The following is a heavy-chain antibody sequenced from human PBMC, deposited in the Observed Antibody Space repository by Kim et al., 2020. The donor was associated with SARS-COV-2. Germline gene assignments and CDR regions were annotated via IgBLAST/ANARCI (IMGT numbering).Heavy chain of an antibody. CDR2: ISHSGSS. Sequence: SETLSLSCVVSGGPFSGYHWSWVRQSPGKGLEWIGEISHSGSSNYNPSLKSRVTISVDTSKNQFSLNLSSVTAADTAVYYCARRRAARVYYYYMDVWGKG. CDR3: ARRRAARVYYYYMDV. J-gene: IGHJ6*03. D-gene: IGHD6-6*01. CDR1: GGPFSGYH. V-gene: IGHV4-34*01.